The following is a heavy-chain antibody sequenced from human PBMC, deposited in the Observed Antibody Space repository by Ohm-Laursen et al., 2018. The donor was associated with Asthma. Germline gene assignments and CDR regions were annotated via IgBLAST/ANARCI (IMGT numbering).Heavy chain of an antibody. CDR1: GYTFTTYD. Sequence: SVKVSCKASGYTFTTYDIHWVRQATGQGLEWMGWVNPNSGNTDFAQKFRGRVTMTRNTSITTAYMELSSLRSEDTAVYYCARGPSEYYDSITFDYWGQGTLVTVSS. D-gene: IGHD3-22*01. J-gene: IGHJ4*02. V-gene: IGHV1-8*01. CDR2: VNPNSGNT. CDR3: ARGPSEYYDSITFDY.